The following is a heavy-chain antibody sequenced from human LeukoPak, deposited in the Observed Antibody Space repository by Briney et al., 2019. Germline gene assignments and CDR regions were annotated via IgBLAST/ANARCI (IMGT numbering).Heavy chain of an antibody. CDR1: GYTFTNYA. V-gene: IGHV7-4-1*02. CDR3: ARSGGSGSYYARYYYYYMDV. Sequence: ASVKVSFKASGYTFTNYAMNWARQAPGQGLEWMGWINTNTGNATYAQGFTGRFVFSLDTSVSTAYLQISSLKAEDTAVYYCARSGGSGSYYARYYYYYMDVWGKGTTVTVSS. CDR2: INTNTGNA. D-gene: IGHD3-10*01. J-gene: IGHJ6*03.